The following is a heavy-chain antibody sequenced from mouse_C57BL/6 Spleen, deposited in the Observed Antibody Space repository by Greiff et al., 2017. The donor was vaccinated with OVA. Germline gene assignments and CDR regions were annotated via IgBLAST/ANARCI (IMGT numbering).Heavy chain of an antibody. D-gene: IGHD2-4*01. V-gene: IGHV5-4*01. J-gene: IGHJ2*01. CDR2: ISDGGSYT. Sequence: EVQLVESGGGLVKPGGSLKLSCAASGFTFSSYAMSWVRQTPEKRLEWVATISDGGSYTYYPDNVKGRFTISRDNAKNNLYLQMSHLKSEDTAMYYCARDAGGLRGYYFDYWGQGTTLTVSS. CDR1: GFTFSSYA. CDR3: ARDAGGLRGYYFDY.